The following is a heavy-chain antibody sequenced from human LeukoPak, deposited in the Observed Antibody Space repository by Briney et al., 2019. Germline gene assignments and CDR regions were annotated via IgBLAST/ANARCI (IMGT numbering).Heavy chain of an antibody. CDR2: INTNTGNP. CDR1: GYSFTGYA. Sequence: ASVKVSCKASGYSFTGYAMNWVRQAPGQGLEWMGWINTNTGNPTYAQGFTGRFVFSLDTSVTTAYLQISSLKTEDTAVYYCARALSIAAAAGGYWGQGTLVTVSS. CDR3: ARALSIAAAAGGY. V-gene: IGHV7-4-1*02. J-gene: IGHJ4*02. D-gene: IGHD6-13*01.